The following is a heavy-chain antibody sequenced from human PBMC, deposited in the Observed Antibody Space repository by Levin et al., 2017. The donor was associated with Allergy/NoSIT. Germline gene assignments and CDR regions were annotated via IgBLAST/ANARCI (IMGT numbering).Heavy chain of an antibody. V-gene: IGHV4-34*01. CDR1: GGSFSGYY. CDR3: ARGGDCSGGSCYPPGDY. J-gene: IGHJ4*02. D-gene: IGHD2-15*01. CDR2: INHSGST. Sequence: SQTLSLTCAVYGGSFSGYYWSWIRQPPGKGLEWIGEINHSGSTNYNPSLKSRVTISVDTSKNQFSLKLSSVTAADTAVYYCARGGDCSGGSCYPPGDYWGQGTLVTVSS.